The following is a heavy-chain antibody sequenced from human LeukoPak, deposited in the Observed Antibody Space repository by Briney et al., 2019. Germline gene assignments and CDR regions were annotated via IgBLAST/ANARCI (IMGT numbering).Heavy chain of an antibody. CDR3: ASYCSSTSCSGYYGMDV. D-gene: IGHD2-2*01. CDR1: GFTFSSYS. Sequence: GGSLRLSCAASGFTFSSYSMNWVRQAPGKGLEWVSSISSSSSYIYYADSVKGRFTISRDNAKKSLYLKRNSLRAEDTAVYYCASYCSSTSCSGYYGMDVWGKGTTVTVSS. J-gene: IGHJ6*04. V-gene: IGHV3-21*01. CDR2: ISSSSSYI.